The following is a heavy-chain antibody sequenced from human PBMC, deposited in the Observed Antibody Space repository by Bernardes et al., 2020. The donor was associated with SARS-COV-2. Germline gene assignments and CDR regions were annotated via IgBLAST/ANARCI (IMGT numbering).Heavy chain of an antibody. Sequence: SCGSSGFTFRSYAMNWVRKAPGKGLEWVSAISGSGDSTYYADSVKGRFTMSRDTSKNTLYLQMNSLRAEDTAIYYCAKEYQMATAAYSYYYGMDVWGQGTTVTVSS. CDR2: ISGSGDST. CDR3: AKEYQMATAAYSYYYGMDV. CDR1: GFTFRSYA. D-gene: IGHD5-18*01. V-gene: IGHV3-23*01. J-gene: IGHJ6*02.